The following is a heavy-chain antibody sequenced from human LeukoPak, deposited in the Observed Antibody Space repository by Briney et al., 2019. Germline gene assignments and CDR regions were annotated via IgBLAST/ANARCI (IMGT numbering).Heavy chain of an antibody. CDR2: TYYRSKWYN. CDR1: GDSVSSNSAA. D-gene: IGHD2-2*01. J-gene: IGHJ5*02. V-gene: IGHV6-1*01. Sequence: SQTLSLTRAISGDSVSSNSAAWNWIRQSPSRGLEWLGRTYYRSKWYNDYAVSVKSRITINPDTSKNQFSLQLNSVTPEDTAVYYCARGSPGVVPAATWFDPWGQGTLVTVSS. CDR3: ARGSPGVVPAATWFDP.